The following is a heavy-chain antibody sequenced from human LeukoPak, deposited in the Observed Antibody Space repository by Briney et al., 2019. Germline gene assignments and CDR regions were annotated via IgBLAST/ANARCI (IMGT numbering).Heavy chain of an antibody. V-gene: IGHV3-21*01. D-gene: IGHD1-26*01. CDR2: ISSSSSYI. Sequence: GGSLRLSCAASGFTFSSYSMNWVRQAPGKGLEWVSSISSSSSYIYYADSVKGRFTISRDNAKNSLYLQMNSLRAEDTAVYYCARLKGGSYSLDYWGQGTLVTVSS. CDR1: GFTFSSYS. CDR3: ARLKGGSYSLDY. J-gene: IGHJ4*02.